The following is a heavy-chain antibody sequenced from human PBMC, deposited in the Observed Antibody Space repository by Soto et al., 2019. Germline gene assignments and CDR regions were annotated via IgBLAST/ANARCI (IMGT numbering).Heavy chain of an antibody. D-gene: IGHD6-6*01. J-gene: IGHJ4*02. CDR1: GGSISDFY. CDR3: ARVGGLAARTFDY. CDR2: IYYSGST. V-gene: IGHV4-59*01. Sequence: SETLSLTCTVSGGSISDFYWSWIRQPPGKGLEWIGYIYYSGSTNYNPSLKSRVTISVDTSKNQFSLNLRSMSPADTAVYYWARVGGLAARTFDYWGPGTPVTVSS.